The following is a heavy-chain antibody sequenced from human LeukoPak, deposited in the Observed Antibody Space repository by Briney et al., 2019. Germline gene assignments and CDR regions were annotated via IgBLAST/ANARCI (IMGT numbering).Heavy chain of an antibody. CDR2: INQDGSEK. D-gene: IGHD1-26*01. CDR1: GFTFSNYW. V-gene: IGHV3-7*03. CDR3: IRGAASGSYYGFDV. J-gene: IGHJ6*02. Sequence: GGSLRLSCAASGFTFSNYWMTWVRQAPGKGLEWVANINQDGSEKYYVDSVKGRFTISRDNAKTSLYLQMSSLRAEDTAVYYCIRGAASGSYYGFDVWGQGATVTVSS.